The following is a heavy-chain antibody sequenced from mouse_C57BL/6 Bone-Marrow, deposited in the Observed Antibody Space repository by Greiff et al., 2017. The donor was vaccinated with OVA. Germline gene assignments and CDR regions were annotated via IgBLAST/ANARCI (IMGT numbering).Heavy chain of an antibody. CDR1: GYAFSSSW. Sequence: QVQLQQSGPELVKPGASVKISCKASGYAFSSSWMNWVKQRPGKGLEWIGRIYPGDGDTNYNGKFKGKATLTADKSSSTAYMQLSSLTSEDSAVYFCARGGVWDPSYWGQGTTLTVSS. CDR3: ARGGVWDPSY. D-gene: IGHD4-1*01. CDR2: IYPGDGDT. J-gene: IGHJ2*01. V-gene: IGHV1-82*01.